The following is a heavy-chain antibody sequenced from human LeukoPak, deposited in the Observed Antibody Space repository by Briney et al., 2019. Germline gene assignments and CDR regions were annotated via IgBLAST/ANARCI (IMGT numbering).Heavy chain of an antibody. J-gene: IGHJ4*02. CDR2: IRDDGPKT. Sequence: QAGGSLRLSCGASGFTFRTYGMHWVRQAPGKGLEWVALIRDDGPKTYYGDSVKGRFTISRDNSKNTLYLQMDSLRAEDTAVYYCARDLYCSSTTCSHYYDYWGQGVLVTVSS. CDR3: ARDLYCSSTTCSHYYDY. D-gene: IGHD2-2*01. V-gene: IGHV3-33*01. CDR1: GFTFRTYG.